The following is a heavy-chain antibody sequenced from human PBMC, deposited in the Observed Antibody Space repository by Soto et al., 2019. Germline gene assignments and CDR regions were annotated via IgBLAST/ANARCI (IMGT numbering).Heavy chain of an antibody. Sequence: QVQLLQSGPGLLGPSETLSLTCSVSGSSVSASTYYWSWTRQPPGKGLEWIGYVYYSGSTIYHPSHKRRVTISVDTTKKQIPLSRSSVTAADAAVYYCARSFRGGTWGQGTLVTVSS. CDR3: ARSFRGGT. CDR2: VYYSGST. V-gene: IGHV4-61*01. CDR1: GSSVSASTYY. D-gene: IGHD3-16*01. J-gene: IGHJ5*02.